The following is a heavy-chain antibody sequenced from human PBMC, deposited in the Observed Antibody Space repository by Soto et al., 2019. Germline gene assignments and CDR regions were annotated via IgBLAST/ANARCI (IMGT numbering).Heavy chain of an antibody. J-gene: IGHJ4*02. CDR1: GGSVSSGSYY. Sequence: QVQLQESGPGLVKPSETLSLTCTVSGGSVSSGSYYWSWIRQPPGKGLEWIGYIYYRGSTNYNPSLTSRVTISVDTSKNQFSLQLSSVTAADTAVYYCARVRYCSGGSCYFSLDYWGQGTLVTVSS. CDR3: ARVRYCSGGSCYFSLDY. D-gene: IGHD2-15*01. CDR2: IYYRGST. V-gene: IGHV4-61*01.